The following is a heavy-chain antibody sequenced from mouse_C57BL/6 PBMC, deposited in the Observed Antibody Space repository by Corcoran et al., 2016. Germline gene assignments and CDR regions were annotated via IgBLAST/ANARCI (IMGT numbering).Heavy chain of an antibody. CDR1: GYTFTDYN. V-gene: IGHV1-18*01. CDR2: INPNNGGT. Sequence: EVQLQQSGPELVKPGASVKIPCKASGYTFTDYNMDWVKQSHGKSLEWIGDINPNNGGTIYNQKFKGKATLTVDKASSTAYLELRSLTSEDTAVDYWARRGLYYYGSSWYFDYWGQGTTLTVSS. CDR3: ARRGLYYYGSSWYFDY. D-gene: IGHD1-1*01. J-gene: IGHJ2*01.